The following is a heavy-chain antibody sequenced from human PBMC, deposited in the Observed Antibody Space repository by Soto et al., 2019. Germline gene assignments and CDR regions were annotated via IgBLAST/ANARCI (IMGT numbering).Heavy chain of an antibody. CDR2: ISSSSSYT. Sequence: PWVSLRLSCAASGFPFSDYYMSWIRQAPGKGLEWVSCISSSSSYTNYADSVKGRFTISRDNAKNSLYLQMNSLRAEDTAVYYCARDATGTPGKNGMDVWGQGTTVNVSS. D-gene: IGHD1-1*01. CDR1: GFPFSDYY. V-gene: IGHV3-11*06. J-gene: IGHJ6*02. CDR3: ARDATGTPGKNGMDV.